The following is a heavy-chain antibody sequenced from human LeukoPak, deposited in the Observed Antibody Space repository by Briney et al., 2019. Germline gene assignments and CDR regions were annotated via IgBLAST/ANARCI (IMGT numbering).Heavy chain of an antibody. D-gene: IGHD3-10*01. CDR1: GYTFTSYA. Sequence: ASVKVSCKASGYTFTSYAMHWVRQVPGQRLEWMGWINAGNGNTKYSQKFQGRVTMTEDTSTDTAYMELSSLRSEDTAVYYCATTPLLLWFGELLYHWGQGTLVTVSS. J-gene: IGHJ5*02. CDR2: INAGNGNT. V-gene: IGHV1-3*01. CDR3: ATTPLLLWFGELLYH.